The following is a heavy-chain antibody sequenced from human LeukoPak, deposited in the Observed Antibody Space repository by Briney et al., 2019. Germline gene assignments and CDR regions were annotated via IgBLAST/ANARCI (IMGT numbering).Heavy chain of an antibody. J-gene: IGHJ4*02. Sequence: ASVKVSCKASGYTFTGYYMHWVRQAPGQGLEWMGWINPNSGGTNYAQKFQGRVTMTRDTSVSTAYMELSRLRSDDTAVYYCARSLYSGSYYRFGYWGQGTLVTVSS. CDR2: INPNSGGT. CDR3: ARSLYSGSYYRFGY. CDR1: GYTFTGYY. V-gene: IGHV1-2*02. D-gene: IGHD1-26*01.